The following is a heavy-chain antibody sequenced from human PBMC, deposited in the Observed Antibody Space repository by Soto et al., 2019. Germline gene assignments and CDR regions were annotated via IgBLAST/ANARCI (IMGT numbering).Heavy chain of an antibody. CDR3: ARIYCTTTTCDSWFDP. J-gene: IGHJ5*02. Sequence: PGESLKISCTGFGYTFTTFWISWVRQMPGKGLEWMGRIDPGDTYATYSPAFQGHVTISADKATSTAYLPWSSLKASDTAMYFCARIYCTTTTCDSWFDPWGQGTLVTVSS. V-gene: IGHV5-10-1*01. CDR1: GYTFTTFW. D-gene: IGHD2-2*01. CDR2: IDPGDTYA.